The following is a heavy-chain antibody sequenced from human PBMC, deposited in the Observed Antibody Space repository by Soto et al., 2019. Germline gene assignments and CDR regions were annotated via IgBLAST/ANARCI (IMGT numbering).Heavy chain of an antibody. J-gene: IGHJ6*02. CDR1: GGSFSGYY. CDR3: ARSRITMVRGVIHYYYYGMDV. D-gene: IGHD3-10*01. Sequence: SETLSLTCAVYGGSFSGYYWSWIRQPPGKGRELIGEITHSGSTNYNPSLTSRVTISVDTCKNQFSLKLSSVTDADTAVYYCARSRITMVRGVIHYYYYGMDVWGQGTTVTVSS. V-gene: IGHV4-34*01. CDR2: ITHSGST.